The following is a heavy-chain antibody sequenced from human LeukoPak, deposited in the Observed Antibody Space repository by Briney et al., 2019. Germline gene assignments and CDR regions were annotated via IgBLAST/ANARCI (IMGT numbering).Heavy chain of an antibody. CDR2: IIRRGPT. D-gene: IGHD3-3*02. J-gene: IGHJ3*02. V-gene: IGHV3-23*01. Sequence: GGCLRLSCAASGFTFSRYDVQWVRQAPGKGLEWVSGIIRRGPTNYPDCVTGGITVSRDNSKNPLYLQMNSLRAEDTAVYYCAPGGHFTFEMWGQGTMVTVSS. CDR1: GFTFSRYD. CDR3: APGGHFTFEM.